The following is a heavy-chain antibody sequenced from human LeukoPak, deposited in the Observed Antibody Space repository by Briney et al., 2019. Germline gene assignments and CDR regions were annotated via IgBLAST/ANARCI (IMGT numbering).Heavy chain of an antibody. Sequence: GGSLRLSCEASGFTFRDYQMSWIRQAPGKGLEWISYIHSNPKTIYYADSAKGRFTISRDNAKNSLYLQMNSLRAEDTAVYYCARDEETGDCGGDCYSGSTDYWGQGTLVTVSS. CDR2: IHSNPKTI. J-gene: IGHJ4*02. CDR1: GFTFRDYQ. D-gene: IGHD2-21*02. CDR3: ARDEETGDCGGDCYSGSTDY. V-gene: IGHV3-11*04.